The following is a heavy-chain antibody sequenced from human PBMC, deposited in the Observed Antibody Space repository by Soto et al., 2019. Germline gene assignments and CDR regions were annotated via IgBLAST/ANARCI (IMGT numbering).Heavy chain of an antibody. J-gene: IGHJ6*03. D-gene: IGHD6-13*01. V-gene: IGHV3-13*01. CDR1: GFTFSGYD. CDR2: IGTAGDT. CDR3: ARVIAAAGTMDV. Sequence: PGGSLRLSCAASGFTFSGYDMHWVRQATGKGLEWVSAIGTAGDTYYPGSVKGRFTISRENAKNSLYLQMNSLRAGDTAVYYCARVIAAAGTMDVWGKGTTVTVSS.